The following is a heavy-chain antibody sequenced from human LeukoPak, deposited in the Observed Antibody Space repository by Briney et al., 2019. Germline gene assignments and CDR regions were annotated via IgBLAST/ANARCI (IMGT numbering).Heavy chain of an antibody. CDR2: IYYSGST. Sequence: PSETLSLTCTVSGGSISSGSYYWSWIRQAPGKGLEWIGYIYYSGSTNYNPSLKSRVTISVDTSKNQFSLKLSSVTAADTAVYYCARGARIAIFGVVIIVNGFDPWGQGTLVTVSS. D-gene: IGHD3-3*01. CDR3: ARGARIAIFGVVIIVNGFDP. CDR1: GGSISSGSYY. V-gene: IGHV4-61*01. J-gene: IGHJ5*02.